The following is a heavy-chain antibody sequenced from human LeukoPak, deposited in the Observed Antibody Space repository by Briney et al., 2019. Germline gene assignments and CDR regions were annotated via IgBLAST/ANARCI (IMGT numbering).Heavy chain of an antibody. V-gene: IGHV7-4-1*02. CDR3: ARFDSSGYYYNTFDY. CDR1: GYTFTSYA. J-gene: IGHJ4*02. CDR2: INTNTGNP. Sequence: ASVKVSCRASGYTFTSYAMNWVRQAPGQGLEWMGWINTNTGNPTYAQGFTGRFVFSLDTSVSTAYLQISSLKAEDTAVYYCARFDSSGYYYNTFDYWGQGTLVTVSS. D-gene: IGHD3-22*01.